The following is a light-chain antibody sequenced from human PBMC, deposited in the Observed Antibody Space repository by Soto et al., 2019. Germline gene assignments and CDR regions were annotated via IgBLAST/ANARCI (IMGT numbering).Light chain of an antibody. CDR3: QQYNNWQLT. CDR1: QKISNKY. V-gene: IGKV3-20*01. J-gene: IGKJ3*01. Sequence: EIVLTQSPGILSLSPGERATLSCRASQKISNKYLAWYQQKPGQAPRLLIFGASTRATGIPDRFVGRGSGTDFTLTISSLEPEDSAIYYCQQYNNWQLTFGPGTKVDIK. CDR2: GAS.